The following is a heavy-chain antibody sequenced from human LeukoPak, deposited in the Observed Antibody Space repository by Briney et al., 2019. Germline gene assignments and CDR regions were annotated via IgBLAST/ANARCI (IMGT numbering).Heavy chain of an antibody. V-gene: IGHV4-34*01. CDR1: GGSFSGYY. Sequence: SETLSLTCAVYGGSFSGYYWSWIRQPPGKGLEWIGEINHSGSTNYNPSLKSRVTISVDTSKNQFSLKLSSVTAADTAVYYCARGQPFYAAWPQLVLWFDPWGQGTLVTVSS. J-gene: IGHJ5*02. CDR2: INHSGST. D-gene: IGHD6-13*01. CDR3: ARGQPFYAAWPQLVLWFDP.